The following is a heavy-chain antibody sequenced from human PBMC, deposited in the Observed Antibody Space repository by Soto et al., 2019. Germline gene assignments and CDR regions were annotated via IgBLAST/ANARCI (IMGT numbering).Heavy chain of an antibody. CDR2: ISGSGGST. CDR3: AKIGVAGTYFDY. CDR1: GFTFSSYA. V-gene: IGHV3-23*01. Sequence: EVQLLESGGGLVQPGGSLRLSCAASGFTFSSYAMSWVRQAPGKGLEWVSAISGSGGSTYYADSVKGRFTISRDNSKNTLYLQMKSLRAEDTAVYYCAKIGVAGTYFDYWGQGTLVTVSS. D-gene: IGHD6-19*01. J-gene: IGHJ4*02.